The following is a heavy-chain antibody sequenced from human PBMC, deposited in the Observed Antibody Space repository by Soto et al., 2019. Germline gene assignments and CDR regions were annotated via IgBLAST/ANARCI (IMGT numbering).Heavy chain of an antibody. CDR3: AKGSIDYSASVEN. D-gene: IGHD1-26*01. Sequence: EVQLLESGGGLVQPGGSLRLSCAASGFSCSSYAMVWVRQAPGKGLEWVSVISARGGSLYFADSVKGRFTISRDNSKNVLSLEMNSLRAEDTATYFCAKGSIDYSASVENWGPGTLVGVSS. CDR1: GFSCSSYA. CDR2: ISARGGSL. V-gene: IGHV3-23*01. J-gene: IGHJ4*02.